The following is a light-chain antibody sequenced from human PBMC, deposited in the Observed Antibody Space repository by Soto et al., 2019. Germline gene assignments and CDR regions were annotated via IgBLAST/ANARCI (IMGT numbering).Light chain of an antibody. CDR2: EVS. CDR1: SSDVGGYNY. J-gene: IGLJ1*01. V-gene: IGLV2-14*01. CDR3: SSYTISSTRG. Sequence: SVLTQPAAVSGSPGPSITISCNGTSSDVGGYNYVSWYQQHPGKDHKLLIYEVSNRPSGISNRFSGSKAGNTASLTISGLQAEDEADYYCSSYTISSTRGFGTGTKLTVL.